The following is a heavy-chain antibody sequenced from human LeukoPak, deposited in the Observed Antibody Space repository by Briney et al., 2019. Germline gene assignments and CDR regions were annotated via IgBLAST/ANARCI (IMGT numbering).Heavy chain of an antibody. CDR1: RFTFSGYA. D-gene: IGHD5/OR15-5a*01. Sequence: PGGSLRLSCAASRFTFSGYAMHWVRQAPGKGLEWLTVISTDGNDKHYADSVKGRFTVSRDNSRNTLFLQMNNLRTEDTAVYYCAKDKSVSADYYFDYWGQGILVTVSS. J-gene: IGHJ4*02. V-gene: IGHV3-30*04. CDR2: ISTDGNDK. CDR3: AKDKSVSADYYFDY.